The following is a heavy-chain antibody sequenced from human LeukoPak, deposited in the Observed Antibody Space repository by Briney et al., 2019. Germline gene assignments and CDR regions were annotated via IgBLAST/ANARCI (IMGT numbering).Heavy chain of an antibody. CDR3: ARAGSDSSGAPDAFDI. D-gene: IGHD6-19*01. V-gene: IGHV3-23*01. J-gene: IGHJ3*02. CDR1: GSTFSSYA. CDR2: ISGSGGST. Sequence: GGSLSLSCAASGSTFSSYAMSWVRQAPGKGLEWVSAISGSGGSTYYADSVKGRFTISRDNAKDSLYLQMNSLRDEDTAVYYCARAGSDSSGAPDAFDIWGQGTMVTVSS.